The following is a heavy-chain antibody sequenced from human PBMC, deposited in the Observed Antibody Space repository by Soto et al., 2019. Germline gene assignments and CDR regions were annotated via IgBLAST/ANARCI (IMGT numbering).Heavy chain of an antibody. V-gene: IGHV3-23*01. J-gene: IGHJ4*02. CDR2: IRGSGDRT. CDR3: AKDRISERYSAFDY. CDR1: GFTFSSYA. Sequence: GGSLRLSCVASGFTFSSYAMSWVRQAPGKGLEWVSYIRGSGDRTYYADSVKGRFTISRDISKNTLYLQMNSLRAEDTAVYYCAKDRISERYSAFDYWGQGTLVTVSS. D-gene: IGHD1-26*01.